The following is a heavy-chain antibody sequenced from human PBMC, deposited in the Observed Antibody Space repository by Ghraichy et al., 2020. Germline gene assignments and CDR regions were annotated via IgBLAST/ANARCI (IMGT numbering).Heavy chain of an antibody. Sequence: SETLSLTCTVSGGSVSSGSYYWSWIRQPPGKGLEWIGYIYYSGSTNYNPPLKSRVTISVDTSKNQFSLKLSSVTAADTAVYYCAGAGIYYDSSGPNSNWFDPWGQGTLVTVSS. V-gene: IGHV4-61*01. J-gene: IGHJ5*02. CDR1: GGSVSSGSYY. D-gene: IGHD3-22*01. CDR3: AGAGIYYDSSGPNSNWFDP. CDR2: IYYSGST.